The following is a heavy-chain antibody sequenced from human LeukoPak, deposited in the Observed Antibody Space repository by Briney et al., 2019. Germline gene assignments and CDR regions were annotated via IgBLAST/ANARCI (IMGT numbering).Heavy chain of an antibody. D-gene: IGHD3-10*01. CDR1: GFTFSSYA. J-gene: IGHJ4*02. V-gene: IGHV3-33*06. Sequence: AGGSLRLSCAASGFTFSSYAMHWVRQAPGKGLEWVAVIWYDGSNKYYADSVKGRFTISRDNSKNTLYLQMNSLRAEDTAVYYCAKGGFGDLLWSFDYWGQGTLVTVSS. CDR3: AKGGFGDLLWSFDY. CDR2: IWYDGSNK.